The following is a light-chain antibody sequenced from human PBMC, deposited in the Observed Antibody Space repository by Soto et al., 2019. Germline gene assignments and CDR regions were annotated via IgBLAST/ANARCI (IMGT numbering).Light chain of an antibody. CDR2: DAS. Sequence: EIVLTQSPGTLSLSQGERATLSFRASQSVSSHLAWYQKKPGQAPRLLIYDASNRATGIPARFSGSGSGTDFTLTISSLEPEDFAVYYCQQRSNWPITFGQGTRLENK. CDR3: QQRSNWPIT. CDR1: QSVSSH. J-gene: IGKJ5*01. V-gene: IGKV3-11*01.